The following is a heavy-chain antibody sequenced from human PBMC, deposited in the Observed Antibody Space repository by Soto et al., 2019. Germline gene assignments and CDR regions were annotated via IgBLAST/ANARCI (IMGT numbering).Heavy chain of an antibody. CDR2: INPTSGGT. Sequence: GASVTGSCKASGSAFTGYYMHSVRQAPAQGLEWMGWINPTSGGTNYAQKFQGCVTMTRDTSISTAYMELSRLRSDDTAVYYCARDRVAAAGPGGWFDPWGQGTLVTVSS. V-gene: IGHV1-2*04. D-gene: IGHD6-13*01. J-gene: IGHJ5*02. CDR3: ARDRVAAAGPGGWFDP. CDR1: GSAFTGYY.